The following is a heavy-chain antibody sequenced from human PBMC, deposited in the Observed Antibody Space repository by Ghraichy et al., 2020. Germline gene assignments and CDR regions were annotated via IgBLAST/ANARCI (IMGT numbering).Heavy chain of an antibody. Sequence: RWGRQAPGEGLEWVSLISWDGGRTYYGDSAKGRFTISRDNSKKSLYLQMNSLRNEDSALYYCVKGSGDASRYYLDDWGQGIMVSVSS. CDR3: VKGSGDASRYYLDD. J-gene: IGHJ4*02. V-gene: IGHV3-43*01. CDR2: ISWDGGRT. D-gene: IGHD3-10*01.